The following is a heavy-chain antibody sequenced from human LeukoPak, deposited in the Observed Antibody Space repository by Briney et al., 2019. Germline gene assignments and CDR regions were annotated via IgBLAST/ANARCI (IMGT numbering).Heavy chain of an antibody. J-gene: IGHJ3*02. CDR2: VYDSGRT. CDR3: ARWMWGGAADI. V-gene: IGHV4-59*01. Sequence: TPSETLSLTCAVSGVSISSYYWTWIRQPPGKALEWIGYVYDSGRTKYNPSLKSRATISVDTSKNQLSLKLSSVTAADTAVYYCARWMWGGAADIWGRGALVTVSS. CDR1: GVSISSYY. D-gene: IGHD1-26*01.